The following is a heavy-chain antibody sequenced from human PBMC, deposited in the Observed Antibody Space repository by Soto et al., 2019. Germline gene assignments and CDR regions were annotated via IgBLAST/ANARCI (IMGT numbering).Heavy chain of an antibody. J-gene: IGHJ4*01. D-gene: IGHD6-19*01. CDR2: ISYDETNK. CDR1: GFSLSNYA. CDR3: ARDGPYPCTSGWDFVMLDQ. Sequence: QVQLVESGGGVVQPGRSLRLSCAASGFSLSNYAMHWVRQAPGKGLEWVAAISYDETNKYYADSVKGRFTISRDTSKNTLSLQMNSLRAVHTALYYCARDGPYPCTSGWDFVMLDQWGHGTLVTVCS. V-gene: IGHV3-30-3*01.